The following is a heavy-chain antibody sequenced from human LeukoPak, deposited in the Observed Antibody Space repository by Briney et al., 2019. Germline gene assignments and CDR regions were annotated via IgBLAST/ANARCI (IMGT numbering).Heavy chain of an antibody. CDR1: GFAFSSFA. J-gene: IGHJ6*03. D-gene: IGHD6-19*01. CDR3: TKELHVAVAVADYSYFYMDV. V-gene: IGHV3-23*01. CDR2: INGGGNTT. Sequence: GGSLRLSCAASGFAFSSFAMGWVRQSPGKGLEWLSTINGGGNTTFYSDSVKGRFTISRDNSKNTLYLHMDSLRPDDTAIYYCTKELHVAVAVADYSYFYMDVWGRGTAVTVSS.